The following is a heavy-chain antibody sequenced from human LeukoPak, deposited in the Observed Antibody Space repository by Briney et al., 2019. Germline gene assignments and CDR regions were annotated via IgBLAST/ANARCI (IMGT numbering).Heavy chain of an antibody. V-gene: IGHV1-69*05. CDR1: GGTFSSYA. J-gene: IGHJ4*02. CDR2: IIPFFGTA. D-gene: IGHD3-22*01. CDR3: ARARKGYYYDSSGYGDFDY. Sequence: ASVKVSCKASGGTFSSYAISWVRQAPGQGLEWMGRIIPFFGTANYAQKFQGRVTLTTSESTSTAYMELSSLRSEDTAVYYCARARKGYYYDSSGYGDFDYWGQGTMVTVSS.